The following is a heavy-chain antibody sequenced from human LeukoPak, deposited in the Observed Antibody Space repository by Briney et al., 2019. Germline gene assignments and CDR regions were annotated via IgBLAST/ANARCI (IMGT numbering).Heavy chain of an antibody. Sequence: SETLSLTCAVSGGSISSSNWWSWVRQPPGKGLEWIGEIYHSGSTNYNPSLKSRVTISVDKSKNQFSLKLSSVTAADTAVYYCARYGYYDSSGYYYSPRGDWYFDLWGRGTLVTVSS. J-gene: IGHJ2*01. V-gene: IGHV4-4*02. CDR1: GGSISSSNW. CDR3: ARYGYYDSSGYYYSPRGDWYFDL. D-gene: IGHD3-22*01. CDR2: IYHSGST.